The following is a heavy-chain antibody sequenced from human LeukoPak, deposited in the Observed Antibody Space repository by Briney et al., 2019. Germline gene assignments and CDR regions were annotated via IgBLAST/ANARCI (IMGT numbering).Heavy chain of an antibody. Sequence: SVKVSCKASGGTFSSYAISWVRQAPGQGLEWMGRIIPILGIANYAQKFQGRVTITADKSTSTAYMELSSLRSEDTAVYYCARGAVTTGGNYFDYWGQGTLVTVSS. CDR2: IIPILGIA. J-gene: IGHJ4*02. V-gene: IGHV1-69*04. D-gene: IGHD4-17*01. CDR3: ARGAVTTGGNYFDY. CDR1: GGTFSSYA.